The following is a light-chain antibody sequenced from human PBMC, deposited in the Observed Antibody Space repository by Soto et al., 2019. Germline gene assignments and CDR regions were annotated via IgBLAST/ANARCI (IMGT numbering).Light chain of an antibody. V-gene: IGLV1-40*01. J-gene: IGLJ2*01. Sequence: QSVLTQPPSLSGAPGQNIIISCTGGGSNIGAGFDVHWYQQLPGTAPKLLIYVNTNRPSGVPDRFSGSKSGTSASLVITGLHADDEADYYCQSYDTGLSGPVVFGGGTKLTVL. CDR1: GSNIGAGFD. CDR2: VNT. CDR3: QSYDTGLSGPVV.